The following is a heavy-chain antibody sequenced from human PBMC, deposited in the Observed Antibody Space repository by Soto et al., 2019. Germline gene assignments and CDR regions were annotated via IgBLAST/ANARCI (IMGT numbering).Heavy chain of an antibody. V-gene: IGHV4-59*01. CDR2: IYYSGST. D-gene: IGHD5-12*01. CDR3: VRTRKYSGYIFDP. J-gene: IGHJ5*02. CDR1: GGSISSYY. Sequence: PSETLSLTCTVSGGSISSYYWSWIRQPPGKGLEWIGYIYYSGSTNYNPSLKSRVTISVDTSKNQFSLKLSSVTAADTAVYYCVRTRKYSGYIFDPWGQGTLVTVSS.